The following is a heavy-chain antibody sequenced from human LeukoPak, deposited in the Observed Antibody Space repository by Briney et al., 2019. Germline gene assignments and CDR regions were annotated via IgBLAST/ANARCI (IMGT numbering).Heavy chain of an antibody. V-gene: IGHV3-23*01. CDR2: ISGSGGST. Sequence: PGGSLRLSCAASGFTFSSYAMSWVRQAPGKGLEWVSAISGSGGSTYYADSVKGRFTISRDNAKNSLYLQMNSLRAEDTAVYYCARSGVGAFDIWGQGTMVTVSS. CDR1: GFTFSSYA. CDR3: ARSGVGAFDI. D-gene: IGHD3-3*01. J-gene: IGHJ3*02.